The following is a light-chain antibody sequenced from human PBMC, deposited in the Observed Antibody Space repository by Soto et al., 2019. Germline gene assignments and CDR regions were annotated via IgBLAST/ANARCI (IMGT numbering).Light chain of an antibody. CDR1: SGDIGRYDF. CDR2: EVD. V-gene: IGLV2-8*01. Sequence: QSVLTQPPSASGSPGQSVTISCSGTSGDIGRYDFVSWYQQHPGKVPKLLIYEVDKRPSGVPDRFSGSKSGDRAALTVSGLQFEDEADYHCSAYAGGNIVIFGGGTKVTVL. J-gene: IGLJ2*01. CDR3: SAYAGGNIVI.